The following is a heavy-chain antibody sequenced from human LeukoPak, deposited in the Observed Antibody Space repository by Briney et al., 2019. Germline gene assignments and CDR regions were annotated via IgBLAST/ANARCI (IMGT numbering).Heavy chain of an antibody. CDR3: ARADIVVVPAAVNWFDP. V-gene: IGHV4-31*03. CDR1: GGSISSGGYY. CDR2: IYYSGST. D-gene: IGHD2-2*01. Sequence: SETLSLTCTVSGGSISSGGYYWSWIRQHPGKGLEWIGYIYYSGSTYYNPSLKGRVTISVDTSKNQFSLKLSSVTAADTAVYYCARADIVVVPAAVNWFDPWGQGTLVTVSS. J-gene: IGHJ5*02.